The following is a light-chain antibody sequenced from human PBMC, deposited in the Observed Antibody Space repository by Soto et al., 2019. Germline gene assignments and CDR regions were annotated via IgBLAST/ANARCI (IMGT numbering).Light chain of an antibody. J-gene: IGKJ5*01. CDR1: QSVSSY. Sequence: EIVLTQSPATLSLSPWERATLSCRASQSVSSYLAWYQHKPGQAPRLLIYDASSRATDIPARFSGSGSGTDFTLTISSLEPEDFAIYYCQQRSNWPSISFGQGTRLEIK. CDR2: DAS. V-gene: IGKV3-11*01. CDR3: QQRSNWPSIS.